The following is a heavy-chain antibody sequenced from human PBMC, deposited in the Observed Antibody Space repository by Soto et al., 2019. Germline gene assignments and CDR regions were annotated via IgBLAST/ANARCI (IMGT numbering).Heavy chain of an antibody. V-gene: IGHV5-10-1*01. CDR2: IDPSDSYI. CDR3: ARHGAAIWLGY. J-gene: IGHJ4*02. Sequence: GESLKISCKTSGYTFSGHWISWVRQVPGRGLQWMGNIDPSDSYINYNPAFRGHVTFSVDKSSSTAYLHWRSLGPSDTAIYYCARHGAAIWLGYWGQGTLVTVSS. D-gene: IGHD6-19*01. CDR1: GYTFSGHW.